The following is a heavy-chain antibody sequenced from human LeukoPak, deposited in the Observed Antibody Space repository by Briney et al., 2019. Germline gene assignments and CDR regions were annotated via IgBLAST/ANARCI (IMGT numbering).Heavy chain of an antibody. Sequence: GGSLRLSCAASGFTFSSYWMSWARQAPGKGLEWVANIKQDGSEKYYVDSVKGRFTISRDNAKNSLYLQMNSLRAEDTAVYYCVRDWDHFDFDSWGQGTLVTVSS. D-gene: IGHD3-9*01. CDR1: GFTFSSYW. V-gene: IGHV3-7*01. J-gene: IGHJ5*01. CDR2: IKQDGSEK. CDR3: VRDWDHFDFDS.